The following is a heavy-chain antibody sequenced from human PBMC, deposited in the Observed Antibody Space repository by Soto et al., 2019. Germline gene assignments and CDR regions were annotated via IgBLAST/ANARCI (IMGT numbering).Heavy chain of an antibody. CDR2: INSDGSST. D-gene: IGHD6-13*01. V-gene: IGHV3-74*01. CDR3: ASGGIADH. CDR1: GFTFSNNW. J-gene: IGHJ4*02. Sequence: EVQLVESGGGLVQPGGSLRLSCAASGFTFSNNWMHWVRQAPGKGPVWVSRINSDGSSTYYADSVKGRFTISRDNAKNTLYLQITSLRADDTAFYYCASGGIADHWGQGTLVTVSS.